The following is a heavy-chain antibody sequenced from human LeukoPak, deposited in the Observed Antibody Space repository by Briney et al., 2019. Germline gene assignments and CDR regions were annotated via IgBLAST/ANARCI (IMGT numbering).Heavy chain of an antibody. Sequence: ASVKVSCKASGYTFTGYYMHWVRQAPGQGLEGMGWINPNSGGTNYAQKFQGRVTMTRDTSISTAYMELSRLRSDDTAVYYCARGLPGIAVAGSDYWGQGTLVTVSS. J-gene: IGHJ4*02. CDR3: ARGLPGIAVAGSDY. V-gene: IGHV1-2*02. CDR1: GYTFTGYY. D-gene: IGHD6-19*01. CDR2: INPNSGGT.